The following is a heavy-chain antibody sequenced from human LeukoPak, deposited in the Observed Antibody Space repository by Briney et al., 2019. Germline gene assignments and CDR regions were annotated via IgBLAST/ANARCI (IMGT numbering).Heavy chain of an antibody. CDR3: ARSRITIFGQRRYFDY. J-gene: IGHJ4*02. D-gene: IGHD3-3*01. Sequence: SETLSLTCTVSGGSISSYYWSWIRHRAGEGMEWIGRIYTSGSTNYNPTPTIRAPITVATSKNQFSLKLSSVTAADAAVDDCARSRITIFGQRRYFDYWGQGTLVTVSS. CDR2: IYTSGST. V-gene: IGHV4-4*07. CDR1: GGSISSYY.